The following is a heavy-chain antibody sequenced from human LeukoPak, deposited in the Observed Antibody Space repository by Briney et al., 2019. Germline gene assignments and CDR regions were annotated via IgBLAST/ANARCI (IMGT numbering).Heavy chain of an antibody. Sequence: PSETLSLTCAVSGGYIGSSNWWSWVRQPPGKGLEWIGEIYHSGSTNYNPSLKSRVTISVDKSKNQFSLKLSSVTAADTAVYYCARSTRDILTGYYILPFDYWGQGTLVTVSS. J-gene: IGHJ4*02. D-gene: IGHD3-9*01. V-gene: IGHV4-4*02. CDR3: ARSTRDILTGYYILPFDY. CDR2: IYHSGST. CDR1: GGYIGSSNW.